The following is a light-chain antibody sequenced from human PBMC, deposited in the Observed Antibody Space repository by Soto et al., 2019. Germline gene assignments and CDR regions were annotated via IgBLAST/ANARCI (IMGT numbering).Light chain of an antibody. CDR2: EVS. CDR1: SSDIGGYNY. Sequence: QSALTQPASVSGSPGQSITISCTGTSSDIGGYNYVSWYQQHPGKVPKLMIYEVSNRPSGVSNRFSGSKSGNTASLTISGLQAEDEADYYCSSYTRSTTLVVFGGGTKLTVL. J-gene: IGLJ2*01. V-gene: IGLV2-14*01. CDR3: SSYTRSTTLVV.